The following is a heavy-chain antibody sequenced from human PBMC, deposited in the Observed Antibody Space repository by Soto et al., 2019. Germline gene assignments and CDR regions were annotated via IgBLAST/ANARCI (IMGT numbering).Heavy chain of an antibody. CDR3: AREVAADGTFREDVLAI. CDR2: IIPIFSTT. J-gene: IGHJ3*02. D-gene: IGHD6-13*01. Sequence: SVKVSCKASGYTFTNYDINWVRQAPGQGLEWMGRIIPIFSTTNYAQKFQGRVTMTADESTITAYLELSSLKQDDTAVYYCAREVAADGTFREDVLAIWGQGPLVTVSS. CDR1: GYTFTNYD. V-gene: IGHV1-69*13.